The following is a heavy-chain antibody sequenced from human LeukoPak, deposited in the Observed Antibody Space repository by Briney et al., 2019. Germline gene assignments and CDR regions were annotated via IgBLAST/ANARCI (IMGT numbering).Heavy chain of an antibody. CDR1: GFIFRNYG. V-gene: IGHV3-33*06. J-gene: IGHJ3*02. CDR2: IWSNGINK. CDR3: VKERAPFDAFDI. Sequence: GGSLRLSCAASGFIFRNYGMHWARQTPGKGLEWVAVIWSNGINKYYTDSVKGRLITSRDNSENTLSLQMNDLRVEDTAVYYCVKERAPFDAFDIWGQGTVATVS.